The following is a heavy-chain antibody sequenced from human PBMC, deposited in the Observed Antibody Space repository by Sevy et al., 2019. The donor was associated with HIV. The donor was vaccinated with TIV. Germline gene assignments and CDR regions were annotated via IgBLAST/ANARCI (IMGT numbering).Heavy chain of an antibody. V-gene: IGHV3-11*06. J-gene: IGHJ4*02. CDR1: GFTFSDYY. D-gene: IGHD1-26*01. CDR3: ARSLRGYSGSYYFDY. Sequence: GGSLRLSCAASGFTFSDYYMSWIRQALGKGLEWVSYISSSSSYTNYADSVKGRFTISRDNAKNSLYLQMNSLRAEDTAVYYCARSLRGYSGSYYFDYWGQGTLVTVSS. CDR2: ISSSSSYT.